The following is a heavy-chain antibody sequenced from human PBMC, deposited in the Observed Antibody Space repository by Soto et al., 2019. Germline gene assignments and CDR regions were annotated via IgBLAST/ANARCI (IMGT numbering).Heavy chain of an antibody. D-gene: IGHD2-2*01. V-gene: IGHV3-48*02. CDR1: GFTFSSYS. Sequence: GGSLRLSCAASGFTFSSYSMNWVRQAPGKGLEWVSYISSSSSTIYYADSVKGRFTISRDNAKNSLYLQMNSLRDEDTAVYYCARDREGYCSSTSCLADYYYYGMDVWGQGTTVTVSS. CDR2: ISSSSSTI. CDR3: ARDREGYCSSTSCLADYYYYGMDV. J-gene: IGHJ6*02.